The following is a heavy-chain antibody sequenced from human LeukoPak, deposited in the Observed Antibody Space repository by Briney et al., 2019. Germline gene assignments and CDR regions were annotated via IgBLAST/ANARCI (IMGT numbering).Heavy chain of an antibody. CDR1: GGSFSAYY. V-gene: IGHV4-34*03. J-gene: IGHJ3*02. Sequence: SETLSLTCAVFGGSFSAYYWSWIRQPPGKGLEWIGEINHSGSTNYNPSLKSRVTISVDTSKNQFSLKVISMTAADTAAYYCTKSDGYGLIRICGRGTMVTVSS. CDR2: INHSGST. D-gene: IGHD3-10*01. CDR3: TKSDGYGLIRI.